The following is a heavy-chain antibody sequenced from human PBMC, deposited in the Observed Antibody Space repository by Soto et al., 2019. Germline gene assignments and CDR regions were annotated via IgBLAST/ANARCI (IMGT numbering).Heavy chain of an antibody. CDR3: ARVIARTSYSDTGGYYFNH. V-gene: IGHV3-66*01. J-gene: IGHJ4*02. CDR2: IYSGGNE. D-gene: IGHD3-22*01. CDR1: GFTVSSIY. Sequence: GGSLRLSCAASGFTVSSIYMSWVRQAPGKGLEWVSVIYSGGNEYYPDSVKGRFTISRDNSKNTLYLQMNSLRAEDTAVYYCARVIARTSYSDTGGYYFNHWGQGTLVTVSS.